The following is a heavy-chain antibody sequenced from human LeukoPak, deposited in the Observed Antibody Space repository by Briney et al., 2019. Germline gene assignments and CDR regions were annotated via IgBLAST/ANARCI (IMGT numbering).Heavy chain of an antibody. V-gene: IGHV3-73*01. CDR1: GFTFSDSV. Sequence: GGSLRLSCYVSGFTFSDSVIHWVRHAAGKGLEWVGRIRSKTKSGETAYAASVEGRFTISRDDSKDTAYLQMNSLKPEDTAVYYCTSPAHDFDIWSGYYSLWGHGTQVTVSS. D-gene: IGHD3-3*01. CDR3: TSPAHDFDIWSGYYSL. J-gene: IGHJ4*01. CDR2: IRSKTKSGET.